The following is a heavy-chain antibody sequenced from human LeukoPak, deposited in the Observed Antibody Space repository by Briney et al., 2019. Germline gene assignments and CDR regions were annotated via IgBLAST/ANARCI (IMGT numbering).Heavy chain of an antibody. CDR3: AREGDPTGSYYNY. J-gene: IGHJ4*01. D-gene: IGHD3-10*01. CDR2: IYYSGST. Sequence: SETLSLTCTVSGGSISSSSYYWGWIRQPPGKGLEWIGSIYYSGSTYYNPSLKSRVTISVDTSKNQFSLKLSSVTAADTAVYYCAREGDPTGSYYNYWGQGILVTVSS. V-gene: IGHV4-39*07. CDR1: GGSISSSSYY.